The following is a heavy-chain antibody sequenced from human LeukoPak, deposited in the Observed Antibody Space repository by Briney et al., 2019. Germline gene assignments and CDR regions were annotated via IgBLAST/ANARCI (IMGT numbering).Heavy chain of an antibody. D-gene: IGHD4-17*01. CDR1: GGTFSSYA. CDR2: IIPIFGTA. CDR3: ARGPDLADYVVDY. Sequence: SVKVSCKASGGTFSSYAISWVRQAPGQGLEWMGGIIPIFGTANYAQKFQGRVTMTRDMSTSTVYMELSSLRSEDTAVYYCARGPDLADYVVDYWGQGTLVTVSS. J-gene: IGHJ4*02. V-gene: IGHV1-69*05.